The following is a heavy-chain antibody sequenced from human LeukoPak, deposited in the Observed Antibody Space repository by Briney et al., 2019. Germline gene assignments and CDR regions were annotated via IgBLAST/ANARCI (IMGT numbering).Heavy chain of an antibody. Sequence: PGGSLRLSCAVSGLTYSNNYISWLPQAPGRGLEWVADIYNGGRTKYPDLVKARFTISRENSKKTVFLPMKDLRTEDTAVYYCAIATLDNWGQGTLVTVS. J-gene: IGHJ4*02. V-gene: IGHV3-53*01. CDR1: GLTYSNNY. CDR2: IYNGGRT. CDR3: AIATLDN.